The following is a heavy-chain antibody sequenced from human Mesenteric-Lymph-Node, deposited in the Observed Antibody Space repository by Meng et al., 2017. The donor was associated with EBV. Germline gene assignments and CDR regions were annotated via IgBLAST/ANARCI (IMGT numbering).Heavy chain of an antibody. J-gene: IGHJ4*02. CDR1: GASFSGYY. CDR3: ARGRGSRLLFYSSFDS. Sequence: QGQLQQVGAGLLKPSETLSPTCAVYGASFSGYYWSWIRQTPGKGLERIGEINHSGSTNYNPSLKSRVSVSLDTSKNQFSLKLSSVTAADTAVFYCARGRGSRLLFYSSFDSWGQGTLVTVSS. V-gene: IGHV4-34*01. D-gene: IGHD2-15*01. CDR2: INHSGST.